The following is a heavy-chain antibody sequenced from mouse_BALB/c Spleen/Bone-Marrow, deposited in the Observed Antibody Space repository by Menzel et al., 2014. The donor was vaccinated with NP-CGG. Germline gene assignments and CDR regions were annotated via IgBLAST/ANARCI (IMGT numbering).Heavy chain of an antibody. J-gene: IGHJ1*01. CDR2: INPSNGRT. Sequence: QVQLKESGAELVKPGASVKLSCKASGYTFXSYWMHWVKQRPGQGLEWIGEINPSNGRTNYNEKFKSKATLTVDKSSSTAYMQLSSLTSEDSAVYYCARDYDYWYFDVWGAGTTVTVSS. CDR1: GYTFXSYW. CDR3: ARDYDYWYFDV. D-gene: IGHD2-4*01. V-gene: IGHV1S81*02.